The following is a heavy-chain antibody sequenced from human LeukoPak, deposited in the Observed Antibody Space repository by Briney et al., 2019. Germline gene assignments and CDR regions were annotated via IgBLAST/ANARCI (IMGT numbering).Heavy chain of an antibody. CDR2: IYPGDSDT. J-gene: IGHJ3*02. CDR1: GYSFTSYW. D-gene: IGHD3-22*01. Sequence: GESLKISCKGSGYSFTSYWIGWVRQTPGKGLEWMGIIYPGDSDTRYSPSFQGQVTISADKSISTAYLQWSSLKASDTAMYYCARHKFSYYYDSSGSRPPYAFDIWGQGTMVTVSS. V-gene: IGHV5-51*01. CDR3: ARHKFSYYYDSSGSRPPYAFDI.